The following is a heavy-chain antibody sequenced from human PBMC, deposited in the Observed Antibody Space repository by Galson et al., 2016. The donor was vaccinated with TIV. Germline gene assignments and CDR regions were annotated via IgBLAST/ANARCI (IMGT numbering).Heavy chain of an antibody. J-gene: IGHJ3*01. CDR2: ISLSGSHT. CDR3: AKPGKSGDYSWDGFDV. V-gene: IGHV3-23*01. D-gene: IGHD2-21*02. CDR1: GFSFNFYH. Sequence: SLRLSCAASGFSFNFYHLTWVRQAPGKGLGWVSSISLSGSHTFYADSVKGRFSISRDNSKSTLYLILNSLRVEDTAMYYCAKPGKSGDYSWDGFDVWGQGTLVTVSS.